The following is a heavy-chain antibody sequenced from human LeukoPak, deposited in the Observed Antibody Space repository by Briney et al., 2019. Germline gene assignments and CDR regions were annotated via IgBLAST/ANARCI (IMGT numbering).Heavy chain of an antibody. CDR2: IYYSGST. CDR3: ARSPGGSYYPFDY. J-gene: IGHJ4*02. CDR1: GGSISSYY. V-gene: IGHV4-59*01. Sequence: SETLSLTCTVSGGSISSYYWSWIRQPPGKGLEWIGYIYYSGSTNYNPFLKSRVTISVDTSKNQFPLKLSSVTAADTAVYYCARSPGGSYYPFDYWGQGTLVTVSS. D-gene: IGHD1-26*01.